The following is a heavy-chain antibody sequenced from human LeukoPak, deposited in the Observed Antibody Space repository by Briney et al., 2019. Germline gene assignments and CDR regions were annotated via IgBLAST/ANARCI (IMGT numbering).Heavy chain of an antibody. Sequence: GASLQISCQGSGCPFTTHWIGWVRRLPGKGLEGMGIIYPGDADIKYRPSSQGQVTISADKSVTTAYLQWSSLKASDTAMYYCARSDYGGNSFDYWGQGTLVTVSS. V-gene: IGHV5-51*01. CDR2: IYPGDADI. D-gene: IGHD4-23*01. CDR3: ARSDYGGNSFDY. CDR1: GCPFTTHW. J-gene: IGHJ4*02.